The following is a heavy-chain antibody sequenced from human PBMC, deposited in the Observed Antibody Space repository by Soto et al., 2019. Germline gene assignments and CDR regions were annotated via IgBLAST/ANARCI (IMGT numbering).Heavy chain of an antibody. CDR1: GFSVSSNY. CDR2: IYSGGST. D-gene: IGHD6-19*01. V-gene: IGHV3-66*04. J-gene: IGHJ4*02. Sequence: GGSLRLSCAVSGFSVSSNYMSWVSQAPGKGLEWVSVIYSGGSTDYADSVKGRFTISRDNSKNTLYLQMNSLRAEDTAVYYCARPRDSAWSDTYFVYWGQGALVTVS. CDR3: ARPRDSAWSDTYFVY.